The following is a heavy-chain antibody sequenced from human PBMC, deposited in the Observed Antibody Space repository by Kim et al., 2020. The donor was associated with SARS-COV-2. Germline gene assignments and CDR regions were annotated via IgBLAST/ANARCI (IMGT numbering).Heavy chain of an antibody. CDR2: ISSNGGST. V-gene: IGHV3-64*05. J-gene: IGHJ4*02. D-gene: IGHD3-3*01. CDR3: VPVGLVIFAYGY. CDR1: GFTFRSYV. Sequence: GGSLRLSCSASGFTFRSYVMYWVRQAPGKGLEYVSAISSNGGSTYYADSVKGRFTISRDNSKNTLYVQMSSLRAEDTAVYYCVPVGLVIFAYGYWGQGTLVTVSS.